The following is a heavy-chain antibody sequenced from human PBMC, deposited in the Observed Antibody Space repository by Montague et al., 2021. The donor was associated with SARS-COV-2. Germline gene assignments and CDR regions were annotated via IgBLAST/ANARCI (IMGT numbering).Heavy chain of an antibody. V-gene: IGHV4-39*01. J-gene: IGHJ5*02. CDR3: ARQGRISMGRLNWFDP. CDR2: IYYSGST. D-gene: IGHD3-10*01. Sequence: SETLSLTCTVSGGSISSSSYYWGWICQPPGKGLEWIGSIYYSGSTYYNPSLKSRVTISVDTSKNQFSLKLSSVTAADTAVYYCARQGRISMGRLNWFDPWGQGTLVTVSS. CDR1: GGSISSSSYY.